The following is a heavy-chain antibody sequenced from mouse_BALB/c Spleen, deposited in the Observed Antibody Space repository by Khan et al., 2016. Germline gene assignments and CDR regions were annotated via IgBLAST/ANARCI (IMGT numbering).Heavy chain of an antibody. V-gene: IGHV6-6*02. CDR3: TRDGYFDV. CDR2: IRLKSNNYAT. Sequence: EVKLEESGGGLVQPGGSMKLSCVASGFTFSNYWMNWVRQSPEKGLEWVAEIRLKSNNYATHYAESVKGRFTISRDDSKSSVYLQMNNLRAEDTGIYYGTRDGYFDVWGAGTTVTVSS. J-gene: IGHJ1*01. CDR1: GFTFSNYW.